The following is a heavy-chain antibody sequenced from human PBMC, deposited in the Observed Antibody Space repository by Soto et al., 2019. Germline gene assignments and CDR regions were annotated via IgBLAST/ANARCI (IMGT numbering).Heavy chain of an antibody. CDR3: ARVLEGSSWNAIDF. Sequence: ASVKVSCKASEGTFKNYAISWIRQAPGHGLEWMGGIIPIFGTPNYAQKFQGRVTISADKTTTTAYMDLTSLISDDTAVYYCARVLEGSSWNAIDFWGPGTLVTVSS. D-gene: IGHD6-13*01. CDR1: EGTFKNYA. V-gene: IGHV1-69*06. CDR2: IIPIFGTP. J-gene: IGHJ4*02.